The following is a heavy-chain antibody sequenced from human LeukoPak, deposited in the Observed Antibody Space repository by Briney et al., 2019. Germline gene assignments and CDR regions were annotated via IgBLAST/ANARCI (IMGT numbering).Heavy chain of an antibody. CDR3: ARGKVSSSSLIIYCYYYGMDV. D-gene: IGHD6-13*01. J-gene: IGHJ6*02. CDR1: GFTFSSYA. CDR2: ISYDGSNK. Sequence: GGSLRLSCAASGFTFSSYAMHWVRQAPGKGLEWVAVISYDGSNKYYADSVKGRFTISRDNSKNTLYLQMNSLRAEDTAVYYCARGKVSSSSLIIYCYYYGMDVWGQGTTVTVSS. V-gene: IGHV3-30-3*01.